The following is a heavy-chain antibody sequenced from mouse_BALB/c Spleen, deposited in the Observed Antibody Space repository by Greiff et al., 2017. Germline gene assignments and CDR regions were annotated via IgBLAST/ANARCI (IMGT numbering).Heavy chain of an antibody. V-gene: IGHV1S22*01. CDR2: IYPGSGST. CDR1: GYTFTSYW. J-gene: IGHJ2*01. CDR3: TSYYGNY. Sequence: LQQPGSELVRPGASVKLSCKASGYTFTSYWMHWVKQRPGQGLEWIGNIYPGSGSTNYDEKFKSKATLTVDTSSSTAYMQLSSLTSEDSAVYCCTSYYGNYWGQGTTLTVSS. D-gene: IGHD2-1*01.